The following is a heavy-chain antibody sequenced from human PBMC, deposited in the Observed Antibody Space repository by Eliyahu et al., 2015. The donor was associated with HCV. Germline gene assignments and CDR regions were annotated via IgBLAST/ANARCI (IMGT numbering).Heavy chain of an antibody. Sequence: EVQLVXSGGGLVKPGGSLRLSXAASGFXFSXAWMRWVRXXPGKGLEGVGRIKSKTDGGTTDYAAPVKGRFTISRDXSKNTLYLQMNSLKTEDTAVYYCTSQAYCGGDCYNGAFDIWGQGTMVTVSS. V-gene: IGHV3-15*01. CDR2: IKSKTDGGTT. CDR1: GFXFSXAW. CDR3: TSQAYCGGDCYNGAFDI. D-gene: IGHD2-21*02. J-gene: IGHJ3*02.